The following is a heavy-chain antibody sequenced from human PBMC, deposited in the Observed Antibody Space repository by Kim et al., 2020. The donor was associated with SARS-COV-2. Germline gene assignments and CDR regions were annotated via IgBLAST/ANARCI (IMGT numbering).Heavy chain of an antibody. CDR3: ARDQAGYSYGFDY. CDR1: GFTFSNYD. D-gene: IGHD5-18*01. Sequence: GGSLRLSCAASGFTFSNYDMHWVRQAPGKGLEWVAVIWYDGSNKYYADSVKGRFTISRDNSKNTLYLQMNSLRAEDTAVYYCARDQAGYSYGFDYWGQGTLVTVSS. J-gene: IGHJ4*02. CDR2: IWYDGSNK. V-gene: IGHV3-33*01.